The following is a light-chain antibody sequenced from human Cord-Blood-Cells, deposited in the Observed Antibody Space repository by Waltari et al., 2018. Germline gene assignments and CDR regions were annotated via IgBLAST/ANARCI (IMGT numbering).Light chain of an antibody. CDR3: YSTDSSGNHWV. V-gene: IGLV3-10*01. CDR2: EDS. Sequence: SYELPQPPSVSVSPGQTASITCSGDALPKKYAYWYQQKSGQAPVLVIYEDSKRPSGIPERSSGSSSGTMATLTISGAQVEEEADYYCYSTDSSGNHWVFGRGTKLTVL. J-gene: IGLJ3*02. CDR1: ALPKKY.